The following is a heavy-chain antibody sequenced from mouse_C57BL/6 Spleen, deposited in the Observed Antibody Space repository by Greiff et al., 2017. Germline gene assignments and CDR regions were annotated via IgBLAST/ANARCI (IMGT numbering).Heavy chain of an antibody. CDR3: ARGRQLEY. Sequence: EVQLVESGGGLVKPGGSLKLSCAASGFTFSSYAMSWVRQTPEKRLEWVATISDGGSYTYYPDNVKGRFTISRDNAKNNLYLQMSHLKSENTAMYYCARGRQLEYWGQGTTLTVSS. V-gene: IGHV5-4*01. D-gene: IGHD3-2*01. CDR1: GFTFSSYA. J-gene: IGHJ2*01. CDR2: ISDGGSYT.